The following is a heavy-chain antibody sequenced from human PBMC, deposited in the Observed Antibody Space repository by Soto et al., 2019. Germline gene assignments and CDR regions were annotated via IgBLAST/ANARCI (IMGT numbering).Heavy chain of an antibody. J-gene: IGHJ6*02. V-gene: IGHV3-30-3*01. D-gene: IGHD5-12*01. CDR2: ISYDGSNK. Sequence: GGSLRLSCAASGFTFSSYAMHWVRQAPGKGLEWVAVISYDGSNKYYADSVKGRFTISRDNSKNTLYLQMNSLRAEDTAVYYCARDRSRWLKFPYYYYGMDVWGQGTTVTVSS. CDR1: GFTFSSYA. CDR3: ARDRSRWLKFPYYYYGMDV.